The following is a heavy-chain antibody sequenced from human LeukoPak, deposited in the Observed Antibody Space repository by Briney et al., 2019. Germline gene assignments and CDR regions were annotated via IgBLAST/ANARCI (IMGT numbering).Heavy chain of an antibody. J-gene: IGHJ5*02. V-gene: IGHV3-30*06. Sequence: GGSLRLSCAASGFTFSSYAMHWVRQAPGKGLEWVAVIWFDGSNKYYADSVKGRFTISRDNSKNTLYLQMNSLRAEDTAVYYCARGYIGRASAWFDPWGQGTLVTVSS. CDR2: IWFDGSNK. CDR1: GFTFSSYA. D-gene: IGHD5-18*01. CDR3: ARGYIGRASAWFDP.